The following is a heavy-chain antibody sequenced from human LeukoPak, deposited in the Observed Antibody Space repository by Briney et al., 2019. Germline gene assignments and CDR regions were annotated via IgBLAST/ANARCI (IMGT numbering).Heavy chain of an antibody. V-gene: IGHV4-59*08. CDR3: ARLYSSGWRYFDY. D-gene: IGHD6-19*01. J-gene: IGHJ4*02. Sequence: SETLSLTRTVSGGSISSYSWGWIRQPPGKGLEWIGYIYHTGSTNYNPSLRSRVTISLDTSKNHFSLKLNSVTAADTAVYYCARLYSSGWRYFDYWGQGTLVTVSS. CDR2: IYHTGST. CDR1: GGSISSYS.